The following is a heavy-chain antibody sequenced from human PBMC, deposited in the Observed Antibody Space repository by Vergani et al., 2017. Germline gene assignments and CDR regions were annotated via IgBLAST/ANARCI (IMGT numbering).Heavy chain of an antibody. V-gene: IGHV7-4-1*02. CDR2: INTNTGNS. CDR1: GYTFTSYA. J-gene: IGHJ4*02. CDR3: ARDRLRYFDWPHPGY. Sequence: QVQLVQSGSELKKPGASVKVSCKASGYTFTSYAMNWVRQAPGQGLEWMGWINTNTGNSTYAQGFTGRFFFSLDTSVSTGYLQSSSLKAEDTAVYYCARDRLRYFDWPHPGYWGQGTLVTVSS. D-gene: IGHD3-9*01.